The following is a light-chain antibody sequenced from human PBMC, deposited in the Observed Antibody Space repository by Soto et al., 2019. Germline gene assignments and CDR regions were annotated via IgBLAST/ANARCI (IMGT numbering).Light chain of an antibody. CDR2: DAS. J-gene: IGKJ4*01. CDR1: QSVSSS. Sequence: EIVLTQSPATLSLSPGETATLSCRASQSVSSSLAWYQQKPGQTPRLLIYDASNRATGIPARFSGSGSGTDFPLTLSSLEPEDFAVYYCQQRRSWPLTFGGGTKVEIK. CDR3: QQRRSWPLT. V-gene: IGKV3-11*01.